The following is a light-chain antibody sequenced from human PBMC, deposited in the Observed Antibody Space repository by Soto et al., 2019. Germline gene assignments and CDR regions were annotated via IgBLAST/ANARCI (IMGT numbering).Light chain of an antibody. Sequence: EIVLTQSPSTLSLSTGERATLSCRASQSVRRYLAWYQQKPGQAPRLLIYDASTRATGIPARFSGSGSETDFTLTITSLEPEDFAVYYCQQRNNWPPITFGQGTRLAI. J-gene: IGKJ5*01. CDR1: QSVRRY. V-gene: IGKV3-11*01. CDR3: QQRNNWPPIT. CDR2: DAS.